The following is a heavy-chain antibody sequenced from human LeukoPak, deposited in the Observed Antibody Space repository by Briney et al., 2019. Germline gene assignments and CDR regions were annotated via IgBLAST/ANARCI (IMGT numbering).Heavy chain of an antibody. Sequence: PGGSLRLSCAASGFTFSSYWMHWVRQAPGKGLVWVSRINSDGSSTSYADSVKGRFTISRDNAKNTLYLQMNSLRAEDTAVYYCARDTVLWFGESYDPYNWFGPWGQGTLVTVSS. CDR1: GFTFSSYW. CDR2: INSDGSST. D-gene: IGHD3-10*01. CDR3: ARDTVLWFGESYDPYNWFGP. J-gene: IGHJ5*02. V-gene: IGHV3-74*01.